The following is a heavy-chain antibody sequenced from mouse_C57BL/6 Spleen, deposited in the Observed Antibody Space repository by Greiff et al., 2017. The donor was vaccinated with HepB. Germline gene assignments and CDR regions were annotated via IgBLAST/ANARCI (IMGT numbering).Heavy chain of an antibody. CDR2: INPSNGGT. Sequence: VQLQQPGTELVKPGASVKLPCKASGYTFTSYWMHWVKQRPGQGLEWIGNINPSNGGTNYNEKFKSKATLTVDKSSSTAYMQLSSLTSEDSAVYYCARAHYGSSYDYFDYWGQGTTLTVSS. J-gene: IGHJ2*01. CDR3: ARAHYGSSYDYFDY. V-gene: IGHV1-53*01. CDR1: GYTFTSYW. D-gene: IGHD1-1*01.